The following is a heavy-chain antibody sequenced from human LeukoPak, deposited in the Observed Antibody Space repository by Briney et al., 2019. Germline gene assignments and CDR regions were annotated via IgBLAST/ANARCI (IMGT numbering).Heavy chain of an antibody. V-gene: IGHV3-7*01. J-gene: IGHJ4*02. Sequence: GGSLRLSCAASGFTFSDYYMSWIRQAPGKGLEWVANIKQDGSEKYYVDSVKGRFTISRDNAKNSLYLQMNSLRAEDTAVYYCAMGYSGSYWGQGTLVTVSS. CDR3: AMGYSGSY. CDR2: IKQDGSEK. CDR1: GFTFSDYY. D-gene: IGHD1-26*01.